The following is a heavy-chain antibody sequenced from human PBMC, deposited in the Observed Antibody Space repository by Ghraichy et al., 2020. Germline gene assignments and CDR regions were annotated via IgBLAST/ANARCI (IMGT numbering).Heavy chain of an antibody. D-gene: IGHD4-17*01. CDR2: IRSKANSYAT. V-gene: IGHV3-73*01. Sequence: GGSLRLSCAASGFTFSGSAMHWVRQASGKGLEWVGRIRSKANSYATAYAASVKGRFTISRDDSKNTAYLQMNSLKTEDTAVYYCTGTTVTTLLGYWGQGTLVTVSS. CDR1: GFTFSGSA. J-gene: IGHJ4*02. CDR3: TGTTVTTLLGY.